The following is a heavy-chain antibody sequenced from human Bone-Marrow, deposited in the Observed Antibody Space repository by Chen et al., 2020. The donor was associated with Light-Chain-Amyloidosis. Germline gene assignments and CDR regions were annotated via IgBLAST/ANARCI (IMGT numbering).Heavy chain of an antibody. D-gene: IGHD5-12*01. V-gene: IGHV5-51*01. CDR3: ARRRDGYNFDY. CDR2: IYPDYSDA. J-gene: IGHJ4*02. CDR1: GYTFPNYW. Sequence: EVQLEQSGPEVKKLGESLKISCKGSGYTFPNYWIGWVRQMPGKGVEWMGVIYPDYSDARYSPSFEGQVTISADKSITTAYLQWRSLKASDTAMYYCARRRDGYNFDYWGQGTLVTVSS.